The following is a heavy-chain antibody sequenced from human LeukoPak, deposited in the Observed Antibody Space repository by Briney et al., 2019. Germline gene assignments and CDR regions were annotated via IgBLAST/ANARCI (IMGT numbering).Heavy chain of an antibody. CDR1: GFTFSNYV. D-gene: IGHD3-22*01. Sequence: GGSLRLSCEASGFTFSNYVMSWVRQAPGKGLEWVLSITEGKGTTYDADSVRGRFTISRDNPKSTLYLQMNSLRAEDTAVYYCAKGARRFYDSSGYPSPFDWWGQGALVIVSS. V-gene: IGHV3-23*01. CDR2: ITEGKGTT. J-gene: IGHJ4*02. CDR3: AKGARRFYDSSGYPSPFDW.